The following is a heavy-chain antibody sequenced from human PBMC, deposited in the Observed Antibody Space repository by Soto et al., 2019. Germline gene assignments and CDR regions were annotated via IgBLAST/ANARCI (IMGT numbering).Heavy chain of an antibody. Sequence: GGSLRLSCAASGFTFENFGMSWVRQAPGKGLEWISSISGSGLNKYYADSVKGRFTISRDNSNNQFSLNLSSVTAADTAVYYCARIPADTSMIYWFDPWGQGILVTVSS. D-gene: IGHD5-18*01. CDR2: ISGSGLNK. CDR1: GFTFENFG. V-gene: IGHV3-23*01. CDR3: ARIPADTSMIYWFDP. J-gene: IGHJ5*01.